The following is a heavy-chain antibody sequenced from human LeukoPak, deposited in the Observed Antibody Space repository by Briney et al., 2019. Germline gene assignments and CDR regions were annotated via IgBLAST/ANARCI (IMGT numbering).Heavy chain of an antibody. CDR1: GGSISSGGYY. V-gene: IGHV4-31*03. CDR3: ARMRGYSYGKIDY. J-gene: IGHJ4*02. CDR2: IYYSGST. Sequence: PSETLSLTCTVPGGSISSGGYYWSWIRQHPGKGLEWIGYIYYSGSTYYNPSLKSRVTISVDTSKNQFSLKLSSVTAADTAVYYCARMRGYSYGKIDYWGQGTLVTVSS. D-gene: IGHD5-18*01.